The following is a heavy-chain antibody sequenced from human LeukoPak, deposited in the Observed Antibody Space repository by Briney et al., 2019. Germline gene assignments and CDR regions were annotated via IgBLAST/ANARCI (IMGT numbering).Heavy chain of an antibody. Sequence: SETLSLTCTVSGGSISSGSYYWSWIRQPAGKGLEWIGRIYTSGSTNYNPSLKSRVTISADKSKNQFSLKVTSVTAADTAVYYCASLMGSGSWYSWFDPWGQGTLVTVSS. D-gene: IGHD6-13*01. CDR2: IYTSGST. J-gene: IGHJ5*02. CDR3: ASLMGSGSWYSWFDP. V-gene: IGHV4-61*02. CDR1: GGSISSGSYY.